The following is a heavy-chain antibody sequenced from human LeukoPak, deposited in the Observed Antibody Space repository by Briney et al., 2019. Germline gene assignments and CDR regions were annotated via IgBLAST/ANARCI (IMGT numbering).Heavy chain of an antibody. J-gene: IGHJ1*01. D-gene: IGHD3-22*01. CDR1: GGSISSSSYY. V-gene: IGHV4-39*07. Sequence: PSETLSLTCTVSGGSISSSSYYWGWIRQPPGTGLEWIGSIYHSGSTYYNPSLKSRVTISVDTSKNQFSLKLSSVTAADTAVYYCARVRSSGYSKYFQHWGQGTLVTVSS. CDR2: IYHSGST. CDR3: ARVRSSGYSKYFQH.